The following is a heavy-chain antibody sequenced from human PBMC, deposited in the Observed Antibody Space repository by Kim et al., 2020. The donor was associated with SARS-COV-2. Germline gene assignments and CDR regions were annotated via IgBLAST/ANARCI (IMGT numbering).Heavy chain of an antibody. CDR3: ARGEGVIAARNPLYYYYYYGXXX. CDR2: INPNSGGT. J-gene: IGHJ6*02. V-gene: IGHV1-2*06. CDR1: GYTFTGYY. D-gene: IGHD6-6*01. Sequence: ASVKVSCKASGYTFTGYYMHWVRQAPGQGLEWMGRINPNSGGTNYAQKFQGRVTMTRDTSISTAYMELSRLRSDDTAVYYCARGEGVIAARNPLYYYYYYGXXXWGQGXXVTVSS.